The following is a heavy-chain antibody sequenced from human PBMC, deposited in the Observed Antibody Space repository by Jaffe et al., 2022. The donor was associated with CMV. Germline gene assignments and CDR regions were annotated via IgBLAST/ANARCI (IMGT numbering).Heavy chain of an antibody. CDR1: GFTFRSSG. Sequence: QMQLVQSGPEVKKPGTAVKVACRASGFTFRSSGMQWVRQARGQRPEWIGWMVVDSGQTNYAQKFQGRVTITRDMSTSTAYMELNSLRSEDTAVYYCAAVEVYYGFNWCDLWGQGTLVTVSS. CDR3: AAVEVYYGFNWCDL. V-gene: IGHV1-58*02. CDR2: MVVDSGQT. J-gene: IGHJ5*02. D-gene: IGHD3-10*01.